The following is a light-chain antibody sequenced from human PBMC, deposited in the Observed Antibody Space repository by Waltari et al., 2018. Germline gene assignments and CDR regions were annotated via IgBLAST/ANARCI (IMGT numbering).Light chain of an antibody. V-gene: IGLV1-44*01. CDR2: SSP. Sequence: QSVLTQAPSLSATPGQRVPISCSGSDSNIGRTAFGWFLQVPGTAPKVLIYSSPHRPSGVPDRFSGSKSGTSASLAITGLQSEDEGDYYCAARDDNLNGRVIFGGGTKLTVL. CDR3: AARDDNLNGRVI. J-gene: IGLJ2*01. CDR1: DSNIGRTA.